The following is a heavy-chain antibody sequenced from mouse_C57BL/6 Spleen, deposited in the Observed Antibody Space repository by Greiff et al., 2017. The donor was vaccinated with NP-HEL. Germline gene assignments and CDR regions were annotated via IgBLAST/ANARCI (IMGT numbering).Heavy chain of an antibody. J-gene: IGHJ4*01. CDR1: GYTFTSYW. Sequence: VKLQQPGAELVRPGTSVKLSCKASGYTFTSYWMHWVKQRPGQGLEWIGVIDPSDSYTNYNQKFKGKATLTVDTSSSTAYMQLSSLTSEDSAVYYCARPLTGPYAMDYWGQGTSVTVSS. D-gene: IGHD4-1*01. CDR2: IDPSDSYT. CDR3: ARPLTGPYAMDY. V-gene: IGHV1-59*01.